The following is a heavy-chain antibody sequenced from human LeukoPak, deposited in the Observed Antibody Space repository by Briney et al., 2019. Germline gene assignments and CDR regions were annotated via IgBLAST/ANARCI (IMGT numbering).Heavy chain of an antibody. V-gene: IGHV3-23*01. CDR1: GFTFSSYA. Sequence: GGSLRLSCAASGFTFSSYAMTWVRQAPGKGLEWVSAISGSGGSTYYADSVKGRFTISRDNSKNTLYLQMNSLRAEDTAVYYCATELRYFDWLPYYFDYWGQGTLVTVSS. J-gene: IGHJ4*02. CDR3: ATELRYFDWLPYYFDY. CDR2: ISGSGGST. D-gene: IGHD3-9*01.